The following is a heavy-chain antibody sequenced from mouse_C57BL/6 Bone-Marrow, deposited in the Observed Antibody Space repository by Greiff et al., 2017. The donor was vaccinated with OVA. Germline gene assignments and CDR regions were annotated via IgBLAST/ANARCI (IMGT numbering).Heavy chain of an antibody. J-gene: IGHJ3*01. CDR3: ARGIYYDYDGWFAY. V-gene: IGHV2-2*01. Sequence: QVQLKESGPGLVQPSQSLSITCTVSGFSLTSYGVHWVRQSPGKGLEWLGVIWSGGSTDYNAAFISRLSISKDNSKSQVFFKMNSLQADDTAIYYCARGIYYDYDGWFAYWGQGTLVTVSA. D-gene: IGHD2-4*01. CDR2: IWSGGST. CDR1: GFSLTSYG.